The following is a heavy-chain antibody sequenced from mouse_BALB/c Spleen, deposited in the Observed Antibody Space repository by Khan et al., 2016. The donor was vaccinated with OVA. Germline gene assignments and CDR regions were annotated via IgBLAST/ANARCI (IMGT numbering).Heavy chain of an antibody. Sequence: VQLKQSGPELMKPGASVKISCKASGYSFTSYYIHWVMQSHGTSLEWIGYIDPCSGGTTYNQKFKGKATLTVDKSSSTAYIHLSSLTSEDSAVYYCTRHGYFAWFTYWGQGTLVTVSA. D-gene: IGHD2-3*01. V-gene: IGHV1S135*01. CDR3: TRHGYFAWFTY. CDR1: GYSFTSYY. CDR2: IDPCSGGT. J-gene: IGHJ3*01.